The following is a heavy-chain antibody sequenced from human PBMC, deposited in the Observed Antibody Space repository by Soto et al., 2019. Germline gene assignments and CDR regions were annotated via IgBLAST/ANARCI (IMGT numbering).Heavy chain of an antibody. CDR1: GYTFTSYY. V-gene: IGHV1-46*01. D-gene: IGHD4-17*01. CDR3: ARDAYDYGDFAGIGY. Sequence: QVQLVQSGAEVKKPGASVKVSCKASGYTFTSYYMHWVRQAPGQGLEWMGIINPSGGSTSYAQKFQGRVTMTRDTSTSTVYMELSSLISEDTAVYYCARDAYDYGDFAGIGYWGQGTLVTVSS. J-gene: IGHJ4*02. CDR2: INPSGGST.